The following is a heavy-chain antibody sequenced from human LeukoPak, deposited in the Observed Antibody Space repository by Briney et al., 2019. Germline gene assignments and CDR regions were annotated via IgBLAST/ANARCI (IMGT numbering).Heavy chain of an antibody. CDR2: IYYSGST. J-gene: IGHJ4*02. V-gene: IGHV4-31*11. D-gene: IGHD2-15*01. CDR3: ARVSGGGNFLDY. CDR1: GGSISSSNW. Sequence: SETLSLTCAVSGGSISSSNWWSWVRQHPGKGLEWIGYIYYSGSTCYNPSLKSRVTISVDTSKNQFSLKLSSATAADTAVYYCARVSGGGNFLDYWGQGTLVTVSS.